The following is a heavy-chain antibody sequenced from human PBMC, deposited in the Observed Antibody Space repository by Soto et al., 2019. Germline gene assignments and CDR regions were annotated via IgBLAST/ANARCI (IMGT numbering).Heavy chain of an antibody. CDR3: ARAPGYSGYDALDH. CDR1: GYIFSTYA. CDR2: INSNGGST. V-gene: IGHV3-64*01. J-gene: IGHJ4*02. Sequence: EVQLVESGGGLVQPGGSLRLSCAASGYIFSTYAIHWVRQAPGKGLEYVSVINSNGGSTFYANSVKGRFIISRDNSNNMVYLQMDSLRVDDTAIYYWARAPGYSGYDALDHWGQGTLVTVSS. D-gene: IGHD5-12*01.